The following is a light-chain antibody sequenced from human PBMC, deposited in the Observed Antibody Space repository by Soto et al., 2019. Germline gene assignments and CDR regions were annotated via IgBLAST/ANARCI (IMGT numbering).Light chain of an antibody. CDR2: AAS. CDR3: QQYNSYPRT. J-gene: IGKJ1*01. Sequence: DIQMTQSPSSLSASVGDRVTITCRASQGISKSLAWFQQKPGKAHKSLIYAASSLQSGVPSKFSGSGSGTDFTLTISSLQPEDFATYYCQQYNSYPRTFGQGTKVEIK. V-gene: IGKV1-16*02. CDR1: QGISKS.